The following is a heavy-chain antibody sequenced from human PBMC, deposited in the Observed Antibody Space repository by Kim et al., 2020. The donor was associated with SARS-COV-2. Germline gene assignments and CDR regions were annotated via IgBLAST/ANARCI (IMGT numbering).Heavy chain of an antibody. CDR3: TSGDDFLEMATIYFDY. D-gene: IGHD5-12*01. J-gene: IGHJ4*02. CDR2: IRSKAYGGTT. Sequence: GGSLRLSCTASGFTFGDYAMSWVRQAPGKGLEWVGFIRSKAYGGTTEYAASVKGRFTISRDDSKSIAYLQMNSLKTEDTAVYYCTSGDDFLEMATIYFDYWGQGTLVTVSS. V-gene: IGHV3-49*04. CDR1: GFTFGDYA.